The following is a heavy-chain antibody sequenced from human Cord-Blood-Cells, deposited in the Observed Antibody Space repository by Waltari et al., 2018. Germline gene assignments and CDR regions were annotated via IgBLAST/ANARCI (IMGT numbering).Heavy chain of an antibody. D-gene: IGHD6-6*01. CDR3: ARGPIQLDY. Sequence: QVQLQESGPGLVKPSETLSLNCPVSGYSLSSGYYWGWILQPPGKGLEWIGSIYHSGSTYYNPSLKSRVTISVDTSKNQFSLKLSSVTAADTAVYYCARGPIQLDYWGQGTLVTVSS. CDR2: IYHSGST. CDR1: GYSLSSGYY. J-gene: IGHJ4*02. V-gene: IGHV4-38-2*02.